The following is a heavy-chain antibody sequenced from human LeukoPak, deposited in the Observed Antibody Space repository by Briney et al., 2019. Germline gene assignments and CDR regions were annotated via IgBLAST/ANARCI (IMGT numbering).Heavy chain of an antibody. J-gene: IGHJ6*03. Sequence: ASVKVSCKASGYTFTGYYMHWVRQAPGQGLEWMGWINPNSGGTNYAQKFQGRVTMTRDTPISTAYMELSRLRSDDTAVYYCARGSWGIAARGVMDVWGKGTTVTVSS. CDR1: GYTFTGYY. V-gene: IGHV1-2*02. D-gene: IGHD6-6*01. CDR3: ARGSWGIAARGVMDV. CDR2: INPNSGGT.